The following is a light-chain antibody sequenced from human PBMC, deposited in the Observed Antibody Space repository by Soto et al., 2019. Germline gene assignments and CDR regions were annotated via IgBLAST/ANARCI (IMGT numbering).Light chain of an antibody. CDR1: SSNIGDNA. Sequence: QSTLTQPPSVSEAPRQRVTISCSGSSSNIGDNAVYWYQQFPGKAPKLLIYYDDLLPSGVSDRFSGSKSGTSASLAISGLQSEDEADYSCAAWDDSLSGWVFGGGTKLTVL. CDR2: YDD. J-gene: IGLJ3*02. V-gene: IGLV1-36*01. CDR3: AAWDDSLSGWV.